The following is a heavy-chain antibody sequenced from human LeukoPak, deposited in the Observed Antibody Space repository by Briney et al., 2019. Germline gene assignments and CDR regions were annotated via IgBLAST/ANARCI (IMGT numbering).Heavy chain of an antibody. CDR3: ARFSLSFSSSWHYYSDY. CDR1: GYTFTSYG. J-gene: IGHJ4*02. V-gene: IGHV1-18*01. CDR2: ISAYNGNT. Sequence: GASVKVSCKASGYTFTSYGISWVRQAPGQGLEWMGWISAYNGNTNYAQKLQDRVSMATDTSTSTAYMELGSLRSDDTAVYYCARFSLSFSSSWHYYSDYWGQGTLVTVSS. D-gene: IGHD6-13*01.